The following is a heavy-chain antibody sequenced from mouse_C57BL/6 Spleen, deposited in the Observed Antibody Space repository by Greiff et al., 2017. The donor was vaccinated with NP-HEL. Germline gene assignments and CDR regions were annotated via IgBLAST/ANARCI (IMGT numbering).Heavy chain of an antibody. CDR2: IRLKSDNYAT. Sequence: EVMLVESGGGLVQPGGSMKLSCVASGFTFSNYWMNWVRQSPEKGLEWVAQIRLKSDNYATHYAESVKGRFTISRDDSKSSVYLQMNNLRAEDTGIYYCTGLRWERDYWGQGTTLTVSS. D-gene: IGHD1-1*02. CDR1: GFTFSNYW. J-gene: IGHJ2*01. CDR3: TGLRWERDY. V-gene: IGHV6-3*01.